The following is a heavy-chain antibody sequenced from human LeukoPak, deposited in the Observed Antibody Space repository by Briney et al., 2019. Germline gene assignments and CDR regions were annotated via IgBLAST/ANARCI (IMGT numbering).Heavy chain of an antibody. CDR3: ARDHSSGWYNVYAFDI. CDR2: IKQDGSEK. Sequence: GGSLRLSCAASGLTFSSYWMSWVRQAPGKGLEWVANIKQDGSEKYYVDSVKGRFTISRDNAKNSLYLQMNSLRAEDTAVYYCARDHSSGWYNVYAFDIWGQGTMVTVSS. D-gene: IGHD6-19*01. CDR1: GLTFSSYW. V-gene: IGHV3-7*01. J-gene: IGHJ3*02.